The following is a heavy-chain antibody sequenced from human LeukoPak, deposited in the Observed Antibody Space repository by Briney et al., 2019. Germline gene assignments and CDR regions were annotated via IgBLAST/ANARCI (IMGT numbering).Heavy chain of an antibody. V-gene: IGHV4-59*01. Sequence: SETLSLTCTVSGGSISSYYWSWIRQPPGRGLEYIGHVYYSGNTDYNPSLKSRVTISVDTSKNQFSLKLSSVTAADTAVYYCARAGAYSSSGVFDYWGQGTLVTVSS. CDR1: GGSISSYY. J-gene: IGHJ4*02. D-gene: IGHD6-13*01. CDR2: VYYSGNT. CDR3: ARAGAYSSSGVFDY.